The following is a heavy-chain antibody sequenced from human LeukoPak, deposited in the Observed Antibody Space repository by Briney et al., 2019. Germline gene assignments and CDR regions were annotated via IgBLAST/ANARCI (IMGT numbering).Heavy chain of an antibody. CDR2: TSSSSSYI. CDR3: ARRITVAGLRGFYMDV. J-gene: IGHJ6*03. D-gene: IGHD6-19*01. Sequence: GALRLSCAASGFTFSSYSMNWVRQAPEKGLEWVSSTSSSSSYIYYADSVKGRFTISRDNAKNSLYLQMNSLRAEDTAVYYCARRITVAGLRGFYMDVWGKGTTVTVSS. CDR1: GFTFSSYS. V-gene: IGHV3-21*01.